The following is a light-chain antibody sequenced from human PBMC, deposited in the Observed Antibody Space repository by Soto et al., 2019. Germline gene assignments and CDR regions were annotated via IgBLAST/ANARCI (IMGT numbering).Light chain of an antibody. J-gene: IGKJ1*01. Sequence: DIVMTQSPVSLPVTPGEPASISCRSSQSLLHSNGYNYLDWYLQKPGQSPQLLIYLGSNRASGVPARFSASASGTDFTLTISSVEAEDVGVYSCMGALQSPPTVGQGTKVDTK. CDR3: MGALQSPPT. V-gene: IGKV2-28*01. CDR1: QSLLHSNGYNY. CDR2: LGS.